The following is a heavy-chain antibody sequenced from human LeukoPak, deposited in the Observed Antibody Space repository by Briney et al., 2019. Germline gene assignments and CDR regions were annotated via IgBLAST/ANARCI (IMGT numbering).Heavy chain of an antibody. CDR3: ARDVGEYCSSTSCYASDK. V-gene: IGHV1-2*02. CDR2: INPSSGGT. CDR1: GYTFTSNY. J-gene: IGHJ4*02. D-gene: IGHD2-2*01. Sequence: GASVTVSCKAFGYTFTSNYMHWVRQAPGQGLEWMGWINPSSGGTNYAQKFQGRVTMTRDTSISTAYMELNRLRSDDTAVYYCARDVGEYCSSTSCYASDKWGQGTLVTVSS.